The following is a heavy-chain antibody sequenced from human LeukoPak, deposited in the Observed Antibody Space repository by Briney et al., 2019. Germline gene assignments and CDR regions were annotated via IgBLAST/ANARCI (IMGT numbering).Heavy chain of an antibody. CDR3: AKGPSHHLWFGEGDNWFDP. CDR1: GFIFSNYA. D-gene: IGHD3-10*01. J-gene: IGHJ5*02. CDR2: ISGNGGST. Sequence: GGSLRLSCAASGFIFSNYAMSWVRQAPGKGLEWVSGISGNGGSTSYADSVKGRFTISRDNSKNTLYLQMNSLRAEDTAVYYCAKGPSHHLWFGEGDNWFDPWGQGTLVTVSS. V-gene: IGHV3-23*01.